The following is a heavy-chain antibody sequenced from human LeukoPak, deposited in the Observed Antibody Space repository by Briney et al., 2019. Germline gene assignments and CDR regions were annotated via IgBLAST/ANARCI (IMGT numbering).Heavy chain of an antibody. CDR2: IRYDGSNK. V-gene: IGHV3-30*02. J-gene: IGHJ4*02. D-gene: IGHD4-17*01. CDR1: GFTFSSYG. Sequence: GGSLRLSCAASGFTFSSYGMHWVRQAPCKGLEWVAFIRYDGSNKYYADSVKGRFTISRDNSKNTLYLQMNSLRAEDTAVYYCARQDATTTPGGYFDYWGQGTLVTVSS. CDR3: ARQDATTTPGGYFDY.